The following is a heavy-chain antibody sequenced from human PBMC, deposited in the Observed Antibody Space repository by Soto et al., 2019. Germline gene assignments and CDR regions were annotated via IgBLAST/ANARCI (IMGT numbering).Heavy chain of an antibody. CDR2: IIPIFGTR. Sequence: QVHLLQSGAEVQKPGSSVRVSCRTSGGIFDNYAFSWVRQAPGQGLEWMGGIIPIFGTRNIAQRFQGRVTMTADESTNTAYMELSSLRSEDTAVYYCALGLRGFYVGSWGQGTLVTVSS. D-gene: IGHD3-10*02. V-gene: IGHV1-69*01. CDR1: GGIFDNYA. CDR3: ALGLRGFYVGS. J-gene: IGHJ4*02.